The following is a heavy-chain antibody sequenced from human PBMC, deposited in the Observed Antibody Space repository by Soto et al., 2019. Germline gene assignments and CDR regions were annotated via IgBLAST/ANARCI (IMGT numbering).Heavy chain of an antibody. CDR2: INQDGSKN. CDR1: GFTFSRYW. V-gene: IGHV3-7*01. CDR3: ARAIGGHDSH. J-gene: IGHJ4*02. D-gene: IGHD1-1*01. Sequence: GGSLRLSCAASGFTFSRYWMTWVRQAPGKGLEWVANINQDGSKNYYVDSVKGRFTISRDNAKDSLYLQMNSLRAEDTAVYYCARAIGGHDSHWGQGTLVTVSS.